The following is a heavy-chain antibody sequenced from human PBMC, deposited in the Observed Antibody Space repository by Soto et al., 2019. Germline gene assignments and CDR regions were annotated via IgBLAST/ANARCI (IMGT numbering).Heavy chain of an antibody. CDR1: GFTFSNYA. D-gene: IGHD6-25*01. CDR3: AKVGRDSSEGGSAGYFQH. V-gene: IGHV3-30*18. Sequence: QVQLVESGGGVVQPGRSLRLSCAASGFTFSNYAMHWVRQAPGKGLEWVAVISYGGDNKYYVHSVKGRFTISRDNSKKTRFLQVNSLRPERSAVYHRAKVGRDSSEGGSAGYFQHWGQGNVVIVSS. CDR2: ISYGGDNK. J-gene: IGHJ1*01.